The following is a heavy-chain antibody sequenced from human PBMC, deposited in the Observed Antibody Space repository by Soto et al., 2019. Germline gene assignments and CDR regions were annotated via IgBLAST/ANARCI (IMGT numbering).Heavy chain of an antibody. V-gene: IGHV4-31*03. CDR1: GGSINSGGYY. D-gene: IGHD6-13*01. J-gene: IGHJ4*02. Sequence: QVQLQESGPGLVKPSQTLSLICTVSGGSINSGGYYWNWIRQHQGKALEWMGYIFYSGSTYYNPFLRSRVTIPADTSENQFSLNLSSVTAADTAVYFCARVYRQAGYSSSWVFDYWGQGTLVNVSS. CDR3: ARVYRQAGYSSSWVFDY. CDR2: IFYSGST.